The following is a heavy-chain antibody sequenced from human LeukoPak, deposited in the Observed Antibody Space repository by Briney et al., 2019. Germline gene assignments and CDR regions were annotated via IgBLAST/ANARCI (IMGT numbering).Heavy chain of an antibody. Sequence: SETLSLTCTVSGGSISSSSYYWGWIRQPPGKGLEWIGSIYYSGSTYYNPSLKSRVTISVDTSKNQFSLKLSSVTAADTAVYYCAVRSVHQGAFDIWGQGTMVTVSS. CDR3: AVRSVHQGAFDI. CDR1: GGSISSSSYY. J-gene: IGHJ3*02. CDR2: IYYSGST. V-gene: IGHV4-39*07. D-gene: IGHD3-10*02.